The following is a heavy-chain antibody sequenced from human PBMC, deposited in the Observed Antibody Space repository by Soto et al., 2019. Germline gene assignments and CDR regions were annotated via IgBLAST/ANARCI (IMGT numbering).Heavy chain of an antibody. V-gene: IGHV3-23*01. J-gene: IGHJ6*02. CDR1: GFTFSTYA. D-gene: IGHD2-8*02. CDR3: TRDWTGNTCPCMDV. Sequence: EVQLLESGGGLVQPGGSLRLSCTASGFTFSTYAMTWVRQAPGKGLEWVSTVSGSGAKTYYADSVRGRFTISRDNSKDTLYLQMTSRTAEDTATYYCTRDWTGNTCPCMDVWGQGTTVTVSS. CDR2: VSGSGAKT.